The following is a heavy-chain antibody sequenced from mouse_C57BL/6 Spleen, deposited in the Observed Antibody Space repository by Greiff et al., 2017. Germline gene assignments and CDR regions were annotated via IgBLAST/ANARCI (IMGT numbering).Heavy chain of an antibody. CDR3: VRDSPYAMDY. J-gene: IGHJ4*01. CDR2: IRSKSNNYAT. Sequence: VQLQQSGGGLVQPKGSLKLSCAASGFSFNTYAMNWVRQAPGKGLEWVARIRSKSNNYATYYADSVKDRFTISRDDSESMLYLQMNNLKTEDTAMYYCVRDSPYAMDYWGQGTSVTVSS. V-gene: IGHV10-1*01. CDR1: GFSFNTYA.